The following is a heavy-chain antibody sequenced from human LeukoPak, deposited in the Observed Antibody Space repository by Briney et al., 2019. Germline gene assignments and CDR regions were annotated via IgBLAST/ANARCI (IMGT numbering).Heavy chain of an antibody. CDR2: ISGSGGST. CDR1: GFTFTNYP. Sequence: GGSLRLSCAASGFTFTNYPMIWVRQAPGRGLTWVSGISGSGGSTYYADSVKGRFTISRDNPRSTLYLQMSSLRAEDTAVYYCAKTRPLDSGSWSHGDYWGQGTLVTVSS. V-gene: IGHV3-23*01. J-gene: IGHJ4*02. D-gene: IGHD6-13*01. CDR3: AKTRPLDSGSWSHGDY.